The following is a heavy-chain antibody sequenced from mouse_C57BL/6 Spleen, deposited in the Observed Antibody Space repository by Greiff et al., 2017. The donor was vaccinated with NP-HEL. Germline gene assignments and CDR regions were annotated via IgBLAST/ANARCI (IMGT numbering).Heavy chain of an antibody. Sequence: QVQLQQSGAELVKPGASVKMSCKASGYTFTSYWITWVKQRPGQGLEWIGDIYPGSGSTNYNEKFKSKATLTVDTSSSTAYMQLSSLTSEDSAVYYCARRFITTVGGYFDVWGTGTTVTVSS. J-gene: IGHJ1*03. CDR3: ARRFITTVGGYFDV. V-gene: IGHV1-55*01. CDR2: IYPGSGST. D-gene: IGHD1-1*01. CDR1: GYTFTSYW.